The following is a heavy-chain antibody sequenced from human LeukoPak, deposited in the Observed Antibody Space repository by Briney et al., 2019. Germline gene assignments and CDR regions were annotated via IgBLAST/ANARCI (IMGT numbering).Heavy chain of an antibody. CDR1: GGSISSGGYS. J-gene: IGHJ2*01. V-gene: IGHV4-30-2*01. CDR2: IYHSGST. Sequence: PSQTLSLTCAVSGGSISSGGYSWSWIRQPPGKGLEWIGYIYHSGSTNYNPSLKSRVTISVDTSKNQFSLKLSSVTAADTAVYYCARATYCSGGNCYKLRYFDLWGRGTLVTVSS. D-gene: IGHD2-15*01. CDR3: ARATYCSGGNCYKLRYFDL.